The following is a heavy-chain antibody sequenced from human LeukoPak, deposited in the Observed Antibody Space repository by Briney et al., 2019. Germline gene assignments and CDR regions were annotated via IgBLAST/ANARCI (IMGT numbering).Heavy chain of an antibody. D-gene: IGHD4-23*01. Sequence: GGSLRLSCAASGFTFNNYWMNWVRQAPGKGLEWVANIKQDGSETYYVDSVKGRFTISRDNAKNSVYLQMNSLRAEDTAVYYCARGSLSTVVTSGFDYWGQGTLVTVSS. J-gene: IGHJ4*02. CDR1: GFTFNNYW. CDR2: IKQDGSET. V-gene: IGHV3-7*01. CDR3: ARGSLSTVVTSGFDY.